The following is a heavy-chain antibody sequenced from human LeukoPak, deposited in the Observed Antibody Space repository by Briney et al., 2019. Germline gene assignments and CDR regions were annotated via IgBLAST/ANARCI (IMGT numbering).Heavy chain of an antibody. CDR1: GFPFSRYS. CDR2: ISSSSSYI. V-gene: IGHV3-21*01. D-gene: IGHD6-19*01. Sequence: KPGGSLRLSCAASGFPFSRYSMNWVRQAPGKGLEWLSSISSSSSYIYYADSVKGRFTISRDNAKNSLYLQMNSLRAEDTAVYYCAREVDSSGWWGNIDYWGQGTLVTVSS. J-gene: IGHJ4*02. CDR3: AREVDSSGWWGNIDY.